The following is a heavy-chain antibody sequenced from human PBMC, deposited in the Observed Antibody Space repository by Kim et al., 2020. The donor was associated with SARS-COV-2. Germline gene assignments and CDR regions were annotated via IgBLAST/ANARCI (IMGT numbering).Heavy chain of an antibody. D-gene: IGHD5-12*01. Sequence: ASVKVSCKASGYTFTSYDINWVRQAAGQGLEWMGWMNPNSGNTGYAQKFQGRVTMTRNTSITTAYMELSSLTSEDTAVYYCARDLRRGHEDWFDPWGQGTLVTVSS. CDR3: ARDLRRGHEDWFDP. V-gene: IGHV1-8*01. J-gene: IGHJ5*02. CDR2: MNPNSGNT. CDR1: GYTFTSYD.